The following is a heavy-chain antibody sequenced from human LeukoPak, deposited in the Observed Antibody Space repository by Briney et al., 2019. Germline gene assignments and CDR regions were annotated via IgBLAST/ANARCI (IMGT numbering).Heavy chain of an antibody. V-gene: IGHV4-4*07. Sequence: SETLSLACTVAGAPIRSYFWNWIRQPAGKGPEWIGRVYACGSNIYNPSLKSRVTMSLDTSKNQFSLELTSVTVADTAAYFCARDPGQGGYLDFWGQGALVTVSS. CDR1: GAPIRSYF. CDR2: VYACGSN. D-gene: IGHD3-16*01. J-gene: IGHJ4*02. CDR3: ARDPGQGGYLDF.